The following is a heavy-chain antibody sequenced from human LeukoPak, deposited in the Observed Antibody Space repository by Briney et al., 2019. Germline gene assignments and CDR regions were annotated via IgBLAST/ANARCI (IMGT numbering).Heavy chain of an antibody. D-gene: IGHD5-18*01. J-gene: IGHJ6*03. Sequence: SETLSLTCTVSGDSISRTNFYWGWIRQPPGKGPEWIGSVFYDGTTYYHPSLESRATVSVDTSKNQFFLKLSSVTAADTAVYYCARFPGRQLWFVGYMDVWGKGTTVTVSS. CDR1: GDSISRTNFY. CDR2: VFYDGTT. V-gene: IGHV4-39*01. CDR3: ARFPGRQLWFVGYMDV.